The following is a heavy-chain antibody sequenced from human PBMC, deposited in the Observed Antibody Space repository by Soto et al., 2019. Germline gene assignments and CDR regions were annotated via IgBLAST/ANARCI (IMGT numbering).Heavy chain of an antibody. CDR2: INAGNGNT. CDR3: ARDGIAAAGTSWFDP. Sequence: GASVKVSCKASGYTFTSHAMHCVRQAPGQRLEWMGWINAGNGNTKYSQKFQGRVTITTDTSASTAYMELSSLRSEDTAVYYCARDGIAAAGTSWFDPWGQGTLVTVSS. CDR1: GYTFTSHA. V-gene: IGHV1-3*01. J-gene: IGHJ5*02. D-gene: IGHD6-13*01.